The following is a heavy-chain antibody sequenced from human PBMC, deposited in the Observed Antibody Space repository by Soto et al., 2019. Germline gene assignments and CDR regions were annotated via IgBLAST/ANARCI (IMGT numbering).Heavy chain of an antibody. J-gene: IGHJ4*02. CDR3: AKLWVYDSSGWSFDY. CDR2: IGTSGSYI. V-gene: IGHV3-21*01. CDR1: GFIFSRYS. D-gene: IGHD3-22*01. Sequence: GSLRLSCAVSGFIFSRYSMNWVRQALGKGLEWVSSIGTSGSYIYDTDSVKGRFTISRDNSKNSLYLQMNSLRAEDTAVYYCAKLWVYDSSGWSFDYWGQGTLVTVYS.